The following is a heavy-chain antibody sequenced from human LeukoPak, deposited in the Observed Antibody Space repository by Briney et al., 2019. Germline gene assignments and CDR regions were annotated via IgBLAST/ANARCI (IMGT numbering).Heavy chain of an antibody. CDR1: GGTFSSYA. J-gene: IGHJ5*02. CDR2: VIPIFGTA. V-gene: IGHV1-69*05. CDR3: ASLSSYYDILTGYYNWFDP. Sequence: ASVKVSCKASGGTFSSYAISWVRQAPGHGLEWVGGVIPIFGTANYAQKFQGRVTITTDESTSTAYMELSSLRSEDTAVYYCASLSSYYDILTGYYNWFDPWGQGTLVTVSS. D-gene: IGHD3-9*01.